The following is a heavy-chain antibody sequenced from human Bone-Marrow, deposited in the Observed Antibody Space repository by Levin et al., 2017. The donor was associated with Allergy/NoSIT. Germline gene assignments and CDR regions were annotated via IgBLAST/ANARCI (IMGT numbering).Heavy chain of an antibody. V-gene: IGHV4-39*01. CDR1: GDSITTRNYY. J-gene: IGHJ4*02. CDR3: ARWLSTELTGNFDY. D-gene: IGHD3-9*01. Sequence: GSLRLSCTVSGDSITTRNYYWGWIRQPPGKGLEWIGTISYSGTTNSPPSLKSRVAMSVDTSKNQFSLRLTSVTAADTAVYYCARWLSTELTGNFDYWGQGTLVTVSS. CDR2: ISYSGTT.